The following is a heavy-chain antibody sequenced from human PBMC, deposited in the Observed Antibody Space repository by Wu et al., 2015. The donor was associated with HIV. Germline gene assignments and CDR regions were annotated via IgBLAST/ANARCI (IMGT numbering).Heavy chain of an antibody. CDR1: GYTFTAYY. Sequence: QVQLVQSGTEMKKSGASVKVSCKTSGYTFTAYYIHWVRQAPGRGLEWMGWVNPASGDTKFAQLFRTRTTVTSDTSKPAQSQFNSWPVYIERQTAKHKIFFCAEIGSFKKSSFATFLHGHPWG. J-gene: IGHJ5*02. CDR2: VNPASGDT. V-gene: IGHV1-2*02. CDR3: KIFFCAEIGSFKKSSFATFLHGHP. D-gene: IGHD1-1*01.